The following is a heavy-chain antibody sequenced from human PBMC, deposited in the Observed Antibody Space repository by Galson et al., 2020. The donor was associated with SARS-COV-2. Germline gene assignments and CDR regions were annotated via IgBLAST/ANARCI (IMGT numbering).Heavy chain of an antibody. D-gene: IGHD4-17*01. V-gene: IGHV3-15*01. CDR1: VFTFSNAW. Sequence: GESLKISCAASVFTFSNAWMSWVRQAPGKGLEWVGRVKSKSDGGTTEYAAPVKGRFIITRDDSKNTLYLQMDSLKTEDTAVYYCTWTTVTLQWDFWGQGTQVTVSS. J-gene: IGHJ4*02. CDR3: TWTTVTLQWDF. CDR2: VKSKSDGGTT.